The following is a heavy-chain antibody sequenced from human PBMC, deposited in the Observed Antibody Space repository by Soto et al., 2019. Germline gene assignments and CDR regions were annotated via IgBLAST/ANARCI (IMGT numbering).Heavy chain of an antibody. CDR2: ISAYNGNT. CDR3: ARGVSVLRFLEWLRIDY. J-gene: IGHJ4*02. CDR1: GYTFTSYG. V-gene: IGHV1-18*01. D-gene: IGHD3-3*01. Sequence: ASVKVSCKASGYTFTSYGISWVRQAPGQGLEWMGWISAYNGNTNYAQKLQGRVTMTTDTSTSTAYMELRSLRSDDTAVYYCARGVSVLRFLEWLRIDYWGQGTLVIVSA.